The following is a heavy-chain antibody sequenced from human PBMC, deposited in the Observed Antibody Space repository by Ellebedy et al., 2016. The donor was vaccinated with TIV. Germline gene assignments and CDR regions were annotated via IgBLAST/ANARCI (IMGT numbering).Heavy chain of an antibody. J-gene: IGHJ6*02. CDR1: GFTLSSYA. V-gene: IGHV3-30-3*01. Sequence: GESLKISCAASGFTLSSYAMHWVRQAPGKGLEWVAVISYDGSNKYYADSVKGRFTISRDNSKNTLYLQMNSLRAEDTAVYYCARSQGGYCTNGVCNARFYYYYGMDVWGQGTTVTVSS. CDR3: ARSQGGYCTNGVCNARFYYYYGMDV. CDR2: ISYDGSNK. D-gene: IGHD2-8*01.